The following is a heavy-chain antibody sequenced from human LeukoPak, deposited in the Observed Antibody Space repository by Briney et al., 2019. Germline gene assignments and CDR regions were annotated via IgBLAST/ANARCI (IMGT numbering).Heavy chain of an antibody. V-gene: IGHV3-30*18. D-gene: IGHD3-22*01. Sequence: GGSLRLSCAASGFTFSSYGMHWVRQAPGKGLEWVAVISYDGSNKYYADSVKGRFTISRDNSKNTLYLQMNSLRAEDTAVYYCAKDLKYYYDSSGGNWFDPWGQGTLVTASS. CDR1: GFTFSSYG. CDR3: AKDLKYYYDSSGGNWFDP. J-gene: IGHJ5*02. CDR2: ISYDGSNK.